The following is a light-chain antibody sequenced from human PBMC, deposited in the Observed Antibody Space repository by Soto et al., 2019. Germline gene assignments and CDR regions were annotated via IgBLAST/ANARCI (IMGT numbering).Light chain of an antibody. V-gene: IGKV1-39*01. CDR1: ETISDY. Sequence: DIQRTQFPSSLYASVGDRVTITCRASETISDYLNWYQHKPGTAPKLLIFAASSLQSGVPSRFSGGGSGTNFTLTISSLQPEDFVTYYCQQSYRTPLTFGGGTKVEIQ. CDR3: QQSYRTPLT. J-gene: IGKJ4*01. CDR2: AAS.